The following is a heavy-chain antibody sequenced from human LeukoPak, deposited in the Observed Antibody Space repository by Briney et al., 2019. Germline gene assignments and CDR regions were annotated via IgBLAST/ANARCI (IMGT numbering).Heavy chain of an antibody. Sequence: SETLSLTCTVSGGSISSSSYYWGWIRQPPGKGLEWIGSIYYSGSTNYNPSLKSRVTISVDTSKNQFSLKLSSVTAADTAVYYCARTRYYDFWSGYYGPKHKDYVHYFDYWGQGTLVTVSS. D-gene: IGHD3-3*01. J-gene: IGHJ4*02. CDR2: IYYSGST. CDR1: GGSISSSSYY. V-gene: IGHV4-39*07. CDR3: ARTRYYDFWSGYYGPKHKDYVHYFDY.